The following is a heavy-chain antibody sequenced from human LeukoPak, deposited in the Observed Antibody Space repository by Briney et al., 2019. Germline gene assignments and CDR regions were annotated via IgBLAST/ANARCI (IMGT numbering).Heavy chain of an antibody. J-gene: IGHJ6*03. Sequence: GGSLKLSCAASGFTFSSYWMNWVRQAPGKGLEWVSYITSSGSTVYSADSVKGRFTISRDNAKNSLSLQMNSLRAEDTAVYYCARAGKPFYYYYMDVWGKGTTVTISS. V-gene: IGHV3-48*03. D-gene: IGHD3-10*01. CDR2: ITSSGSTV. CDR1: GFTFSSYW. CDR3: ARAGKPFYYYYMDV.